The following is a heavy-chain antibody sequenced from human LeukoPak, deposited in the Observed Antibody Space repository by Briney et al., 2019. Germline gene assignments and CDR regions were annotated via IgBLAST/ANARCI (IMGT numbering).Heavy chain of an antibody. D-gene: IGHD3-9*01. V-gene: IGHV3-23*01. CDR2: ISGNGDST. Sequence: GGSLRLSCAASGFSFSTFAMSWVRQTPGKGLEWVSAISGNGDSTYYADSVKGRFTISRDNSKNTLYLQINSLRAEDTAVYYCTRGNVLTGKYMVHWGQGTLVTVSS. J-gene: IGHJ1*01. CDR1: GFSFSTFA. CDR3: TRGNVLTGKYMVH.